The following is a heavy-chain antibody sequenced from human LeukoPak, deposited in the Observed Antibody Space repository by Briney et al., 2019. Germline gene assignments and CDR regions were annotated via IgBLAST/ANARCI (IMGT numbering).Heavy chain of an antibody. D-gene: IGHD5-24*01. CDR3: ACGMSTITDN. Sequence: GSLRLSCAASGFTVSHNYMSWVRQAPGKGLEWVSVVYSGDSTYYADSVKGRFTISRDNSEDTLYLQMNSLRVEDTAVYFCACGMSTITDNWGQGTLVTVSS. CDR1: GFTVSHNY. V-gene: IGHV3-66*01. J-gene: IGHJ4*02. CDR2: VYSGDST.